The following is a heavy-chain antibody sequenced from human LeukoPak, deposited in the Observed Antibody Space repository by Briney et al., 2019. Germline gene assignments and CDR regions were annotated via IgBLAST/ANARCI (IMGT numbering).Heavy chain of an antibody. CDR2: IRYDGSNK. CDR3: TGQWELGYPPSQ. CDR1: GFTFSSYG. Sequence: GGSLRLSCAASGFTFSSYGMHWVRQAPGKGLEWVAFIRYDGSNKYYADSVKGRFTISRDNAKNSLYLQMNSLRAEDTAVYYCTGQWELGYPPSQWGQGTLVIVSS. V-gene: IGHV3-30*02. D-gene: IGHD1-26*01. J-gene: IGHJ4*02.